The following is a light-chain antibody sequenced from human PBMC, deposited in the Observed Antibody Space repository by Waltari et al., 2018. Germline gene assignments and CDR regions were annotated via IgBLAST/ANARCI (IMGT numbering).Light chain of an antibody. V-gene: IGKV1-39*01. CDR3: QQSYKIPYT. CDR1: QRISNY. CDR2: AAS. J-gene: IGKJ2*01. Sequence: DIQMTQSPSSLSASVGDRVTVTCRASQRISNYLNWYQQKPGKAPKLLSYAASTLQSGVPSRFSGSGSGTDFTLTISSLQPEDSATYDCQQSYKIPYTFGQGTKLEIK.